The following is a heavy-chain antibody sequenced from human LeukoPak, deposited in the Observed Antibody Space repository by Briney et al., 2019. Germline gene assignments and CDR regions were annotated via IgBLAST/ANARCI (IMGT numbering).Heavy chain of an antibody. J-gene: IGHJ4*02. CDR3: ARVHYDFWSGYYLFDY. CDR2: INPSGGST. Sequence: ASVKVSCKASGYTFTSYYMHWVRQAPGQGLEWMGIINPSGGSTSYAQKFQGRVTITRNTSISTAYMELSSLRSEDTAVYYCARVHYDFWSGYYLFDYWGQGTLVTVSS. V-gene: IGHV1-46*01. CDR1: GYTFTSYY. D-gene: IGHD3-3*01.